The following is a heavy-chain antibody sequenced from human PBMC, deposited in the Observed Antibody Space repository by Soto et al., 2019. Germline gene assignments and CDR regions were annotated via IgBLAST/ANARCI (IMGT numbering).Heavy chain of an antibody. Sequence: QVLLQESGPGLVKPSGTLSLTCVVSGDSIASSYWWSWVRQPPGKGLEWIGEIYHSGTTNYNPSLNSRVHIVQDKANNQHSLRLDSVTAADTAVYYCARYDFGIFAQWGQVTLVTVSS. CDR3: ARYDFGIFAQ. D-gene: IGHD4-17*01. CDR2: IYHSGTT. CDR1: GDSIASSYW. V-gene: IGHV4-4*02. J-gene: IGHJ4*02.